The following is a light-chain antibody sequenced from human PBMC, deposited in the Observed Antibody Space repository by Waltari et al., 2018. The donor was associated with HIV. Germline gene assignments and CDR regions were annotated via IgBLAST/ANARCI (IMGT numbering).Light chain of an antibody. CDR3: SSYTSNNTPWV. CDR2: DVN. J-gene: IGLJ3*02. CDR1: SSDIGGYNY. V-gene: IGLV2-14*03. Sequence: QSALPQPASVSGSPGQSITITCIGTSSDIGGYNYVSWYQQHPGKAPKLMIYDVNNRPSGVSDRFSGSKSGHTASLTSSGLQSEDEGDYYCSSYTSNNTPWVFGGGTKLTVL.